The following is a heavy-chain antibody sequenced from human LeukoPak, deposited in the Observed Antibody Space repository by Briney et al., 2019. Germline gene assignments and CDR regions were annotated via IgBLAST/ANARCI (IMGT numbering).Heavy chain of an antibody. Sequence: GASVKVSCKASGGTFSSYTISWVRQAPGQGLEWMGGIIPIFGTANYAQKFQGRVTITTDESTSTAYMELSSLRSEDTAVYYCAREIRDGYPTGHFDYWGQGTLVTVSS. CDR2: IIPIFGTA. J-gene: IGHJ4*02. D-gene: IGHD5-24*01. V-gene: IGHV1-69*05. CDR3: AREIRDGYPTGHFDY. CDR1: GGTFSSYT.